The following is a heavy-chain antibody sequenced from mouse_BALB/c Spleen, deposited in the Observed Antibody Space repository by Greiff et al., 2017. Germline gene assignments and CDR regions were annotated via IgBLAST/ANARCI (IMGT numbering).Heavy chain of an antibody. CDR1: GFTFSDYY. Sequence: EVQRVESGGGLVKPGGSLKLSCAASGFTFSDYYMYWVRQTPEKRLEWVATISDGGSYTYYPDSVKGRFTISRDNAKNNLYLQMSSLKSEDTAMYYCARDGMITTAYWGQGTLVTVSA. J-gene: IGHJ3*01. V-gene: IGHV5-4*02. D-gene: IGHD2-4*01. CDR2: ISDGGSYT. CDR3: ARDGMITTAY.